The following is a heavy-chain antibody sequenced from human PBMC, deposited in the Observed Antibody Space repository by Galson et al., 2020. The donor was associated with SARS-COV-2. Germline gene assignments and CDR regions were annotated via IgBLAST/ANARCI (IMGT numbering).Heavy chain of an antibody. Sequence: GGSLRLSFAASGFTFSSYAMHWVRQAPGKGLVWVSRINSDGSSRRYADFVKGRFTISRDNAKNTLYLQMSSLRAEDTAVYYCARGVSSSSSWYGIGWFDPWGQGTLVTVSS. CDR2: INSDGSSR. J-gene: IGHJ5*02. D-gene: IGHD6-13*01. CDR1: GFTFSSYA. V-gene: IGHV3-74*01. CDR3: ARGVSSSSSWYGIGWFDP.